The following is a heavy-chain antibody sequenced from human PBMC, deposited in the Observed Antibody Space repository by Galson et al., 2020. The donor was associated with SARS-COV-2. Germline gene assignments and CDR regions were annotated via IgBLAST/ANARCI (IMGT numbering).Heavy chain of an antibody. D-gene: IGHD3-10*01. CDR2: ISWNSGSI. V-gene: IGHV3-9*01. Sequence: GGSLRLPCAASGFTFDDYAMHWVRQAPGKGLEWVSGISWNSGSIGYADSVKGRFTISRDNAKNSLYLQMNSLRAEDTALYYCAKEGYGSGSYYPYYYYGMDVWGQGTTVTVSS. CDR3: AKEGYGSGSYYPYYYYGMDV. CDR1: GFTFDDYA. J-gene: IGHJ6*02.